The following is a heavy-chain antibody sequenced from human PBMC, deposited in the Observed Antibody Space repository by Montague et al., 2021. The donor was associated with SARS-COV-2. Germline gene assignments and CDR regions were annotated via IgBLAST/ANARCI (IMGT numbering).Heavy chain of an antibody. CDR1: RFTFSNSS. D-gene: IGHD3-16*01. Sequence: SLRLSSAASRFTFSNSSMNWVRQAPGKGLEWVSYISISSSNIYYADSVKGRFTSLRDNAKNSLSLQMTSLRAEDTAVYYCARALWFEGVVFDYWCQGTLVPVSS. CDR2: ISISSSNI. V-gene: IGHV3-48*04. CDR3: ARALWFEGVVFDY. J-gene: IGHJ4*02.